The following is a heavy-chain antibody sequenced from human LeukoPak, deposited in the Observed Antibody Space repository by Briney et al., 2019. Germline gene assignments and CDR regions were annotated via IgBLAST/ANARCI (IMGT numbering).Heavy chain of an antibody. V-gene: IGHV1-8*03. J-gene: IGHJ4*02. CDR2: MNPNSGNT. Sequence: ASVKVSCKASGYTFTSYDINWVRQATGQGLEWMGWMNPNSGNTGYAQKFQGRVTITRNTSISTAYMELSSLRSEDTAVYYCAKDQGWKDYFDYWGQGTLVTVSS. D-gene: IGHD1-1*01. CDR3: AKDQGWKDYFDY. CDR1: GYTFTSYD.